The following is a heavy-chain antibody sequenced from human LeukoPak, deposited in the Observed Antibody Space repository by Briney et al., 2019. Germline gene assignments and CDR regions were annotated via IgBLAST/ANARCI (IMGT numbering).Heavy chain of an antibody. Sequence: GASVKVSCKASSHTFTSYGLSWVRQATGQGLEWMGWMNPNSGNTGYAQKFQGRVTMTRNTSISTAYMELSSLRSEDTAVYYCARDLGIGAFDIWGQGTMVTVSS. CDR1: SHTFTSYG. CDR2: MNPNSGNT. J-gene: IGHJ3*02. V-gene: IGHV1-8*01. CDR3: ARDLGIGAFDI. D-gene: IGHD7-27*01.